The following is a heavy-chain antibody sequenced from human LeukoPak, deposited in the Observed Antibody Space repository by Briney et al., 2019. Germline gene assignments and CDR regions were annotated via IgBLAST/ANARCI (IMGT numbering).Heavy chain of an antibody. D-gene: IGHD3-22*01. Sequence: PGGSLRLSRAASGFTFGSYSMNWVRQAPGKGLEWVSSISSSSSYIYYADSVKGRFTISRDNAKNSLYLQMNSLRAEDTAVYYCARDPLPDRWGQGTLVTVSS. V-gene: IGHV3-21*01. CDR1: GFTFGSYS. CDR2: ISSSSSYI. CDR3: ARDPLPDR. J-gene: IGHJ4*02.